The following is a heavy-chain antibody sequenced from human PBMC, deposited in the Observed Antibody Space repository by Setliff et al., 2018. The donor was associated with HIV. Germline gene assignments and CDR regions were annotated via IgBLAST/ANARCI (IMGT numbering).Heavy chain of an antibody. V-gene: IGHV3-13*01. D-gene: IGHD3-10*01. CDR3: ARAGRRHYYGSGSYAVFDY. Sequence: GESLKISCAASGFTFRGFDMHWVRQAPGKGLEWVSCIGTLSDTYYPNSVKGRFTISRDNAKNSLYLQMNGLRAGDTAVYFCARAGRRHYYGSGSYAVFDYWGQGIGVTVS. CDR2: IGTLSDT. J-gene: IGHJ4*02. CDR1: GFTFRGFD.